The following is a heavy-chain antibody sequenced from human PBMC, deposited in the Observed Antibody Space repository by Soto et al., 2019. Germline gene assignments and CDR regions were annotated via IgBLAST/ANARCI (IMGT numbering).Heavy chain of an antibody. CDR1: GFKFSNYA. CDR2: ISATGGGT. J-gene: IGHJ4*02. CDR3: AKDRREGGNSAFYFDF. Sequence: GGSLRLSCAAAGFKFSNYAMSWVRQAPGKGLEWVSLISATGGGTYYADSVKGRFTISRDNSHNTLYLQVHSLTAEDTAVYYCAKDRREGGNSAFYFDFWGQGAQVTGSS. D-gene: IGHD2-15*01. V-gene: IGHV3-23*01.